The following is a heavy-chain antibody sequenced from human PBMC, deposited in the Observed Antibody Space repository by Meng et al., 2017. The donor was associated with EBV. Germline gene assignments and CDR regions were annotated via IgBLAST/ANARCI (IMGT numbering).Heavy chain of an antibody. CDR2: LIPMVGAP. CDR3: ASESGRGFTPDY. CDR1: GAPFRREA. Sequence: SGVEVTKRGAWGTVAGRNSGAPFRREAVSWVGQAPGQGLEWMGGLIPMVGAPPYAQKFQGRVKIIADESTSTHSMELNSLRSEDTAMSYCASESGRGFTPDYWGQGTLVTVSS. J-gene: IGHJ4*02. D-gene: IGHD3-10*01. V-gene: IGHV1-69*01.